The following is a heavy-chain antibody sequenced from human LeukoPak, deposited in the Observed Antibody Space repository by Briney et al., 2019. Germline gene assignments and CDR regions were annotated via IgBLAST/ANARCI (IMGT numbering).Heavy chain of an antibody. V-gene: IGHV1-18*01. CDR1: GYTFTSYG. J-gene: IGHJ5*02. CDR2: ISAYNGNT. Sequence: ASVKVSCKASGYTFTSYGISWVRQAPGQGLEWMGWISAYNGNTNYAQKLQGRVTMTTDTSTSTAYMELRSLRSDDTAVYYCARDPYSYSKGDWFDPWGQGTLVTVSS. D-gene: IGHD4-11*01. CDR3: ARDPYSYSKGDWFDP.